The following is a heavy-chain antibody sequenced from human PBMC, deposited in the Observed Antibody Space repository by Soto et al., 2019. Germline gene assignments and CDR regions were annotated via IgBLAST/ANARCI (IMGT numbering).Heavy chain of an antibody. CDR3: VRVYVWGSSRYFDY. D-gene: IGHD3-16*01. Sequence: PGGSLRLSCSASGFTFSSYALHWVRQAPGKGLECVSGISTNGGRTYYADSVEDRFLISRDNSNNTVYLHMNSLRLEDTAVYFCVRVYVWGSSRYFDYWGQGTVVTVSS. CDR2: ISTNGGRT. J-gene: IGHJ4*02. V-gene: IGHV3-64D*06. CDR1: GFTFSSYA.